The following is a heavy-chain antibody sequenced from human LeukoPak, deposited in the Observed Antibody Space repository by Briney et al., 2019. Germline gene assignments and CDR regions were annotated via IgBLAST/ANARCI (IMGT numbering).Heavy chain of an antibody. CDR3: VKEYFGFAFDY. CDR1: GFTFSSYA. V-gene: IGHV3-23*01. J-gene: IGHJ4*02. D-gene: IGHD3-9*01. Sequence: PGGSLRLSCAASGFTFSSYAMSWVRQAPGKGLEWVSDITSSGASTYYADSVKGRFTISRDNPKNTLYLQMNSLRAEDTAIYYCVKEYFGFAFDYWGQGTVVTVSS. CDR2: ITSSGAST.